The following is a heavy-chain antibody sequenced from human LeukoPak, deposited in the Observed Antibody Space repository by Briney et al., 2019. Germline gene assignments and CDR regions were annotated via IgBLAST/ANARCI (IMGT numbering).Heavy chain of an antibody. CDR2: INPNNGGA. CDR3: ARAGAAAVPDWYFDL. CDR1: GNIFAGYY. J-gene: IGHJ2*01. D-gene: IGHD6-13*01. Sequence: AASVKVSCKTSGNIFAGYYIHWVRQAPGRGLEWMGWINPNNGGANFAQKFQGRVTFTRDSSISTVYMDLSRLRSDDTVVYYCARAGAAAVPDWYFDLWGRGTLVTVSS. V-gene: IGHV1-2*01.